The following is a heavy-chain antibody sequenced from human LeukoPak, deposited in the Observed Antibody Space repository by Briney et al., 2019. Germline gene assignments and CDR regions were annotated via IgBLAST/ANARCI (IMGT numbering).Heavy chain of an antibody. CDR2: IYSGGNT. J-gene: IGHJ4*02. Sequence: QPGGSLRLSCAASGLTVSSNYMSWVRQAPGKGLEWVSVIYSGGNTYYADSVKGRFTISRDNSKNTLYLQMNSLRAEDTAVYYCARVPRYYYDSSGYYSTYFDYWGQGTLVTVSS. D-gene: IGHD3-22*01. CDR3: ARVPRYYYDSSGYYSTYFDY. V-gene: IGHV3-53*01. CDR1: GLTVSSNY.